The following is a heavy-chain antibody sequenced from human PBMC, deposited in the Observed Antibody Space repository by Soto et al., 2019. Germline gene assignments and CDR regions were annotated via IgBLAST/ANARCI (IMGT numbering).Heavy chain of an antibody. J-gene: IGHJ6*02. CDR3: ARAQRWLQFYYYYYYGMDV. V-gene: IGHV4-34*01. CDR2: INHSGST. Sequence: PSDTLXLTCAVSGASFSGCYWSWIRPPPGKGLEWIGEINHSGSTNYNPSLKSRVTISVDTSKNQFSLKLSSVTAADTAVYYCARAQRWLQFYYYYYYGMDVWGQGTTVT. D-gene: IGHD5-12*01. CDR1: GASFSGCY.